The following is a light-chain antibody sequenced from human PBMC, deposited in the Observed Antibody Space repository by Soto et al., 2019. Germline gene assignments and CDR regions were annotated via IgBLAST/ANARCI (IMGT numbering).Light chain of an antibody. Sequence: EIALTQSPATLSLSPGERATLSCRASQSVSSSYLAWYQQKPGQAPRLLIYGASTRATGVPPRFSGGGSGTEFTLTISSLQSEDSAIYYCQQYKSWPPITFGQGTRLEIK. V-gene: IGKV3-15*01. CDR2: GAS. CDR3: QQYKSWPPIT. J-gene: IGKJ5*01. CDR1: QSVSSSY.